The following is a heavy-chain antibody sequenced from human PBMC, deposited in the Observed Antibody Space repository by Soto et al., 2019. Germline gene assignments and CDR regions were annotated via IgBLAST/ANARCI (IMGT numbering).Heavy chain of an antibody. CDR1: GGSISSYY. Sequence: SETLSLTCTVSGGSISSYYWSWIRQPPGKGLEWIGYIYYSGSTNYNPSLKSRVTISVDTSKNQFSLKLSSVTAADTAVYYCARDRYYYDSSGYYYYGMDVWGQGTTVTVSS. CDR3: ARDRYYYDSSGYYYYGMDV. J-gene: IGHJ6*02. CDR2: IYYSGST. D-gene: IGHD3-22*01. V-gene: IGHV4-59*01.